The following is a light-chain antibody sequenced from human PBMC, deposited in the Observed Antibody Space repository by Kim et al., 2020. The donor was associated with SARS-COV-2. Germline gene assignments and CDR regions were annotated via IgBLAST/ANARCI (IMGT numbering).Light chain of an antibody. V-gene: IGKV1-39*01. CDR2: AAS. Sequence: DIQMTQSPSSLSASVGDRVTITCRASQSISSYLNWYQQKPGKAPKLLIYAASSLQSGVPSRFSGSGSGTDFTLTISSRQPEDFATYYGQQSYSTPHTFGQATKLEI. J-gene: IGKJ2*01. CDR3: QQSYSTPHT. CDR1: QSISSY.